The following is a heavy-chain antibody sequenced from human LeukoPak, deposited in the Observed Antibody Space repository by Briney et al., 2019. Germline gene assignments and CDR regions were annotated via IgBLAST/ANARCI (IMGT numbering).Heavy chain of an antibody. J-gene: IGHJ5*02. CDR2: IYTSGST. CDR1: GGSISSGSYY. V-gene: IGHV4-61*02. Sequence: PSQTLSLTCTVSGGSISSGSYYWSWIRQPAGKGLEWIGRIYTSGSTNYNPSLKSRVTISVDTSKNQFSLKLSFVTAADTAVYYCARGGGYDFWSGYYNWFDPWGQGTLVTVSS. CDR3: ARGGGYDFWSGYYNWFDP. D-gene: IGHD3-3*01.